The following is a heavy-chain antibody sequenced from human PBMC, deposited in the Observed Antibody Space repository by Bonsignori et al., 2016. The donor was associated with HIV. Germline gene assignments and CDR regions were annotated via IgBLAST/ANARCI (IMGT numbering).Heavy chain of an antibody. Sequence: SETLSLTCAVYGGSFSGYYWSWIRQPPGKGLEWIGEINHSGSTNYNPSLKSRVTISVDTSKNQFSLKLSSVTAADTAVYYCAQSGSYLGKFDYWGQGTLVTVSS. V-gene: IGHV4-34*01. CDR1: GGSFSGYY. D-gene: IGHD1-26*01. CDR3: AQSGSYLGKFDY. CDR2: INHSGST. J-gene: IGHJ4*02.